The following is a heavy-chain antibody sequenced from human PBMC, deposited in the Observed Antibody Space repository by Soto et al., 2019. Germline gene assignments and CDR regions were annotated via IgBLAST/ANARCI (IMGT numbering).Heavy chain of an antibody. J-gene: IGHJ4*02. Sequence: GGSLRLSCAASGFTFDDYSRHWVRQAPGKGLEWVSGISWNRGNIGYAGSGKGRFTIARDNAKNSLSLQMNSLRVDDTALYFCAKAIGARCTSATCRNYFEYWGQGTLVTVSS. D-gene: IGHD2-8*01. CDR2: ISWNRGNI. V-gene: IGHV3-9*01. CDR1: GFTFDDYS. CDR3: AKAIGARCTSATCRNYFEY.